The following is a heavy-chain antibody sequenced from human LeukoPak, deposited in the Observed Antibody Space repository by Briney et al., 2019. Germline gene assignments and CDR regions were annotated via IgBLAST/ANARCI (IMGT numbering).Heavy chain of an antibody. CDR1: GFTFSTYW. Sequence: GGSLRISCAASGFTFSTYWMSWIRQAPGKGLEWVANIKQDGSQRNYVDSVRGRFTISRDNAKNSLYLQMNSLRAEDTAVYYCTTEGFTGNYYYFDYWGQGTLVTVSS. CDR3: TTEGFTGNYYYFDY. D-gene: IGHD1-26*01. V-gene: IGHV3-7*01. J-gene: IGHJ4*02. CDR2: IKQDGSQR.